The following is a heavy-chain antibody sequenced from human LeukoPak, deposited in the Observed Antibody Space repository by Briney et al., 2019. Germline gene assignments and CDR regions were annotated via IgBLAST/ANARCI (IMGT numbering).Heavy chain of an antibody. CDR3: ARGEVVDTAMLYYYYYYMDV. V-gene: IGHV3-21*01. CDR2: ISSNSIYI. J-gene: IGHJ6*03. CDR1: GFTFSSYS. Sequence: PGGSLRLSCAASGFTFSSYSMNWVRQAPGKGLEGVSSISSNSIYIYYADSVKGRFTISRDNAKSSLYLQMNSLRAEDTAVYYCARGEVVDTAMLYYYYYYMDVWGKGTTVTVSS. D-gene: IGHD5-18*01.